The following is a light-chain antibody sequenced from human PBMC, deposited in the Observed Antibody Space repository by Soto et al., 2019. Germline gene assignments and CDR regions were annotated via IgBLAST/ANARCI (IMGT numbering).Light chain of an antibody. CDR1: SSNIGSNY. V-gene: IGLV1-47*01. Sequence: QSVLTQPPSASGTPGQRVTISCSGSSSNIGSNYVSWYQQLPGTAPKLLIDRNNQRPSGVPDRFSGSKSGTSASLAISGLRSEDEADYYCAAWDDSLSGLVVFGGGTKVTVL. CDR3: AAWDDSLSGLVV. CDR2: RNN. J-gene: IGLJ2*01.